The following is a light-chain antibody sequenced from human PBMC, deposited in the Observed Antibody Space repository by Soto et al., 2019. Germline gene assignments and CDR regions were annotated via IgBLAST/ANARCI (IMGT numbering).Light chain of an antibody. CDR2: GNT. J-gene: IGLJ2*01. CDR3: QSYDISLSVSVV. V-gene: IGLV1-40*01. CDR1: SSNIGAGYD. Sequence: QSVLTQPPSVSGAPGQRVTISCTGSSSNIGAGYDVQWYQQLPGAAPRLLISGNTNRPSGVPDRFSGSRSGTSASLAISGLQAEDEADYYCQSYDISLSVSVVFGGGTKVTVL.